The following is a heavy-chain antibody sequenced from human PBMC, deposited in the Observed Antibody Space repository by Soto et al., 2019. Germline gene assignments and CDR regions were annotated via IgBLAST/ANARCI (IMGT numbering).Heavy chain of an antibody. CDR2: IIPIFGTA. Sequence: GASVKVSCKASGGTFSSYAISWVRQAPGQWLEWMGGIIPIFGTANYAQKFQGRVTITADESTSTAYMELSSLRSEDTAVYYCARDNSSPEANWFDPWGQGTLVTVSS. J-gene: IGHJ5*02. D-gene: IGHD6-6*01. V-gene: IGHV1-69*13. CDR1: GGTFSSYA. CDR3: ARDNSSPEANWFDP.